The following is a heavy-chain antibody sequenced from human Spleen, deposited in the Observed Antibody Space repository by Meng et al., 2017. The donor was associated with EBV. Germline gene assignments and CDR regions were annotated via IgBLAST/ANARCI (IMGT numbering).Heavy chain of an antibody. CDR3: ARGYDRSCYYD. CDR2: IKPNSGGT. CDR1: GYTFTDYY. Sequence: QVHLLQSGAEVKKPGASVRVSCKASGYTFTDYYMHWVRQAPGQGLEWMGRIKPNSGGTNFAQKFQGRVTMTRDTAISTAYMDLSGLTSDDTAVYYCARGYDRSCYYDWGQGTLVTVSS. D-gene: IGHD3-22*01. J-gene: IGHJ4*02. V-gene: IGHV1-2*06.